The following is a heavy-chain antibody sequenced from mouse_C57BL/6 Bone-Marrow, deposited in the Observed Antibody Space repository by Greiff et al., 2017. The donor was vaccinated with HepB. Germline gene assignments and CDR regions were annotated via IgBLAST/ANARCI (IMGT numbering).Heavy chain of an antibody. D-gene: IGHD2-1*01. V-gene: IGHV1-26*01. CDR2: INPNNGGT. Sequence: LQQSGPELVKPGASVKISCKASGYTFTDYYMNWVKQSHGKSLEWIGDINPNNGGTSYNQKFKGKATLTVDKSSSTAYMELRSLTSEDSAVYYCAGGLLWYLDYWGQGTTLTVSS. CDR3: AGGLLWYLDY. J-gene: IGHJ2*01. CDR1: GYTFTDYY.